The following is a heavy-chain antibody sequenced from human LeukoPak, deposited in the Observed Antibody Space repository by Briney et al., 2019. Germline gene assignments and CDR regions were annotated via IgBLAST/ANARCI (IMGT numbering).Heavy chain of an antibody. D-gene: IGHD6-19*01. CDR3: ARDAEVAGFDY. CDR1: GGSVSSYY. J-gene: IGHJ4*02. Sequence: SETLSLTCTVSGGSVSSYYWSWIRQPPGKGLEWIGYIYYIGSTNYNPFLKSRVTISVDTSKNQFSLKLSSVTAADTAVYYCARDAEVAGFDYWGQGTLVTVSS. CDR2: IYYIGST. V-gene: IGHV4-59*02.